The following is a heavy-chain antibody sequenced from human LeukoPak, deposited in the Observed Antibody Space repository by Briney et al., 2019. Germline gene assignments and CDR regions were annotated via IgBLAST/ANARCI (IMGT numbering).Heavy chain of an antibody. D-gene: IGHD2-8*01. CDR3: ARAGPLGYCTNGVCPRSNKPFDY. CDR1: GYTFTSYD. V-gene: IGHV1-8*01. CDR2: MNPNSGNT. J-gene: IGHJ4*02. Sequence: RRASVKVSCKASGYTFTSYDINWVRQATGQGLEWMGWMNPNSGNTGYAQKFQGRVTMTRNTSISTAYMELSSLRSEDTAVYYCARAGPLGYCTNGVCPRSNKPFDYWGQGTLVTVSS.